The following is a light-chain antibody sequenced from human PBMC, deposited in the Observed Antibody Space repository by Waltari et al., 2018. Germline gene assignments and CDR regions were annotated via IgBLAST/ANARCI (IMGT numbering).Light chain of an antibody. Sequence: IVVTQSPDSLAVSLGERVTINCRSNQSLLYDSNNRNYLAWYQQKPGQPPRPLIYWAVMRQSGVPDRFTGSGSGTDFTLTISSLQAEDVAVYYCQQYFSTPWTFGHETAVEIK. CDR1: QSLLYDSNNRNY. V-gene: IGKV4-1*01. CDR3: QQYFSTPWT. J-gene: IGKJ1*01. CDR2: WAV.